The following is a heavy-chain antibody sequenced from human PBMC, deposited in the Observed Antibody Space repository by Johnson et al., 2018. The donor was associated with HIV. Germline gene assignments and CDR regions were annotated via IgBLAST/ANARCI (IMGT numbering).Heavy chain of an antibody. J-gene: IGHJ3*02. CDR2: IYSGGST. Sequence: MLLVESGGGLVQPGRSLRLSCAASGFTVSSNYMSRVRQAPGKGLEWVSVIYSGGSTYYADSVNGRFTISRDNSKNTPYLQMNSLRAEDTAVYYCTTPRPNWGWNAFDIWGQGTMVTVSS. CDR1: GFTVSSNY. D-gene: IGHD7-27*01. CDR3: TTPRPNWGWNAFDI. V-gene: IGHV3-53*01.